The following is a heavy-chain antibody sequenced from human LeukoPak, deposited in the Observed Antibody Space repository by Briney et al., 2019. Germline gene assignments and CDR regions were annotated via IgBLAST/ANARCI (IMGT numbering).Heavy chain of an antibody. D-gene: IGHD5/OR15-5a*01. CDR3: ARRNSVTQGLDN. J-gene: IGHJ4*02. CDR1: GFTFIDHY. CDR2: IRNKANSYTT. Sequence: GGSLRLSCAASGFTFIDHYMDWVRQAPGKGLEWIGRIRNKANSYTTEYAASVKGRFTVSRDDSRNSLFLQMNSLESEDTAVYYCARRNSVTQGLDNWGQGTLVTVSS. V-gene: IGHV3-72*01.